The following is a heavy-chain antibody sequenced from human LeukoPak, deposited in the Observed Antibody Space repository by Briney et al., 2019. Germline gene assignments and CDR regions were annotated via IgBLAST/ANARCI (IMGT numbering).Heavy chain of an antibody. D-gene: IGHD6-6*01. CDR2: IYYSGST. CDR3: ARVEEQLVR. Sequence: SETLSLTCTVSGGSTSSYYWSLIRQPPGKGLEWIGYIYYSGSTNYNPSLKSRVTISVDTSKNQFSLKLSSVTAADTAVYYCARVEEQLVRWGQGTLVTVSS. V-gene: IGHV4-59*01. CDR1: GGSTSSYY. J-gene: IGHJ4*02.